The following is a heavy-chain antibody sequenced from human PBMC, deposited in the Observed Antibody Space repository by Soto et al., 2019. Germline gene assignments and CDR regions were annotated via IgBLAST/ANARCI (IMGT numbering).Heavy chain of an antibody. CDR3: ARDLITSWYAGMDA. CDR1: GLAFSYHL. CDR2: IKKDGTEA. Sequence: GGSLRLSCVSSGLAFSYHLMSWVRQAPGQGMEWVANIKKDGTEAYYVDSVKGRFSISRDNAKNSVYLQMNSLRAEDTAVYYCARDLITSWYAGMDAWGQGTTVTVSS. D-gene: IGHD6-13*01. J-gene: IGHJ6*02. V-gene: IGHV3-7*03.